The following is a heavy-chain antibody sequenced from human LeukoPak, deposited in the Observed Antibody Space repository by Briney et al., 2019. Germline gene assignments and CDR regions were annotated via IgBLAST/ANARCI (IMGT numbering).Heavy chain of an antibody. V-gene: IGHV3-74*01. CDR2: IKSDGSFT. D-gene: IGHD1-1*01. J-gene: IGHJ3*02. Sequence: GGSPRLSCVASGXTFSSHWMHWVRQAPGKGLVWVSHIKSDGSFTNYADSVKGRFTISRDNAKNTLYLQMNSLRPEDTAVYYCARGTGAFDIWGQGTKVTVSS. CDR1: GXTFSSHW. CDR3: ARGTGAFDI.